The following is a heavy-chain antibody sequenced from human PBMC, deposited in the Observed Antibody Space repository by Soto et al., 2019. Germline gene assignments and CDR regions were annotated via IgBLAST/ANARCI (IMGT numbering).Heavy chain of an antibody. Sequence: PSETLSLTCSVSGGSISSSSYSWGWIRQPPGKGLEWIGTTYYSWSTHYNPSLDGRLDISAATPNTQLSLKLSSVTAADTAVSYCARPVKLDHYTDVLRHSDWTRHDDFDYWG. D-gene: IGHD3-9*01. V-gene: IGHV4-39*01. CDR2: TYYSWST. J-gene: IGHJ4*01. CDR1: GGSISSSSYS. CDR3: ARPVKLDHYTDVLRHSDWTRHDDFDY.